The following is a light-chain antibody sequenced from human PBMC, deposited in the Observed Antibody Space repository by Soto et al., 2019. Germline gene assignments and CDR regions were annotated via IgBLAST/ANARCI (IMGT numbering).Light chain of an antibody. CDR1: ESVSRW. Sequence: DIQMTQSPSTLSASVGDRVTITCRASESVSRWLACYQQKPGRTPKLLIYQASTLETGFPSRVRGSGSGTEFTLTIRSLQPDDCATDDCQQYIAYSKAFGQGTTVEIK. CDR3: QQYIAYSKA. CDR2: QAS. J-gene: IGKJ1*01. V-gene: IGKV1-5*03.